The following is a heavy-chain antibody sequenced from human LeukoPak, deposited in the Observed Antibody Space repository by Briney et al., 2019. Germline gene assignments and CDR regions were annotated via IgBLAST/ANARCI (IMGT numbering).Heavy chain of an antibody. D-gene: IGHD3-10*01. Sequence: GGSLRLSCAASGFTFSSYAMNWVRQAPGKGLEWVSSISSSSSYIYYADSVKGRFTISRDNAKNSLYLQMNSLRAEDTAVYYCARGTYYYGSGSTAFDIWGQGTMVTVSS. CDR1: GFTFSSYA. J-gene: IGHJ3*02. V-gene: IGHV3-21*01. CDR3: ARGTYYYGSGSTAFDI. CDR2: ISSSSSYI.